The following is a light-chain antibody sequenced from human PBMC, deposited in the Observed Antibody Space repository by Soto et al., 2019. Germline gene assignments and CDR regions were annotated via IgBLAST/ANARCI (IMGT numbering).Light chain of an antibody. CDR3: QYWDDYSWT. Sequence: GDRVTITCRASQSINDWLAWYQQKPGKAPKFLIYKASNLEGGVPSRFSGSGSGTEFTLTISSVQPDDFATYYCQYWDDYSWTFGQGTKVEIK. CDR1: QSINDW. V-gene: IGKV1-5*03. J-gene: IGKJ1*01. CDR2: KAS.